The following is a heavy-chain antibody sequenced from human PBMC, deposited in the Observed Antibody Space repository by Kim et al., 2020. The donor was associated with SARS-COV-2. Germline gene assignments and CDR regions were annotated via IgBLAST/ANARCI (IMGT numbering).Heavy chain of an antibody. CDR2: ITSGGIT. J-gene: IGHJ4*02. CDR3: AKRPPMIVADF. CDR1: GFTFSSSG. D-gene: IGHD3-22*01. Sequence: GVSLRLSCAASGFTFSSSGMSWVRQAPGKGLQYVSTITSGGITYYADSVKGRFTISRDNSKNTLYLQMNSLRAEDTAVYYCAKRPPMIVADFWGQGTLVTVSS. V-gene: IGHV3-23*01.